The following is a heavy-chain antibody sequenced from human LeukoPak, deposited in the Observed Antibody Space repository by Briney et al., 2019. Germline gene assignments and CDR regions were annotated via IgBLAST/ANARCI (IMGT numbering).Heavy chain of an antibody. Sequence: ASVKVSCKASGYTFTSYDINWVRQATGQGLEWMGWMNPNSGNTGYAQKFQGRVTITRNTSISTAYMELSSLRSEDTAVYYCAARADYYGLAYLDYWGQGTLVTVSS. CDR2: MNPNSGNT. D-gene: IGHD3-10*01. CDR1: GYTFTSYD. CDR3: AARADYYGLAYLDY. J-gene: IGHJ4*02. V-gene: IGHV1-8*03.